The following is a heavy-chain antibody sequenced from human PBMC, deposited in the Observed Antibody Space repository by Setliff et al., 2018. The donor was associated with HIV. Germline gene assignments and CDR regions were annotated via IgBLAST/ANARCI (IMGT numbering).Heavy chain of an antibody. CDR1: GYTFTNYG. V-gene: IGHV1-18*01. CDR2: ISTYNGNR. CDR3: ARAESLGWFYNYMDV. D-gene: IGHD3-10*01. Sequence: ASVKVSCKASGYTFTNYGISWVRQAPGQGLEWMGWISTYNGNRNYAQKLQGRVTMTTDTSTTTAYMEVRSLRSDDTAVYFCARAESLGWFYNYMDVWGKGTTVTVSS. J-gene: IGHJ6*03.